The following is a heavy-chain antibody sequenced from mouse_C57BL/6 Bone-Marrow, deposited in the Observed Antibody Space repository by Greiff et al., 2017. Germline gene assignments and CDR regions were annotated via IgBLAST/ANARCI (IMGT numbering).Heavy chain of an antibody. Sequence: EVKLMESVAELVRPGSSVKLSCKTSGYTITSNGINWVKQRPGQGLEWIGYIYIGNGYTVCNEKFKGKATLTSDTSSSTAYMELSSRTSEDSVIYFCARRVDYFDYGGQGTKLAVAT. D-gene: IGHD1-1*01. CDR1: GYTITSNG. J-gene: IGHJ2*01. V-gene: IGHV1-58*01. CDR3: ARRVDYFDY. CDR2: IYIGNGYT.